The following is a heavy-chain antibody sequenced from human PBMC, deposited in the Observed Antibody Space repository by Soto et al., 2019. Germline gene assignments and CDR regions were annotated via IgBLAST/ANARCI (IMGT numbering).Heavy chain of an antibody. V-gene: IGHV4-59*01. CDR3: ARVRVGYYDSSGLSDY. CDR1: GGCISSYY. J-gene: IGHJ4*02. CDR2: IYYSGST. D-gene: IGHD3-22*01. Sequence: SETLSLTCTVSGGCISSYYWSWIRQPPGKGLEWIGYIYYSGSTNYNPSLKSRVTISVDTSKNQFSLKLSSVTAADTAVYYCARVRVGYYDSSGLSDYWGQGILVTVSS.